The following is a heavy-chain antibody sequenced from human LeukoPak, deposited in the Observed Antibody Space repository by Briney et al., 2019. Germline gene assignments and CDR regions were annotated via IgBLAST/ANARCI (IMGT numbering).Heavy chain of an antibody. Sequence: GGSLRLSCAASGFTVSSNYMSWVRQAPGKGLEGVSVIYSGGSTYYADSVKGRFTISRDNSKNTLYLQMNSLRAEDTAVYYCARVSGSYGGAFDIWGQGTMVTVSS. D-gene: IGHD1-26*01. J-gene: IGHJ3*02. CDR1: GFTVSSNY. V-gene: IGHV3-66*01. CDR3: ARVSGSYGGAFDI. CDR2: IYSGGST.